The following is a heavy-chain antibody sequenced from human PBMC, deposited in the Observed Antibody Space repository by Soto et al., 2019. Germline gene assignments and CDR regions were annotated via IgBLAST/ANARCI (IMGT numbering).Heavy chain of an antibody. J-gene: IGHJ4*02. D-gene: IGHD3-16*02. Sequence: VAVISYDGSNKYYADSVKGRFTISRDNSKNTLYLQMNSLRAEDTAVYYCAKDNMRLRLGELSCALDYWGQGTLVTVSS. CDR2: ISYDGSNK. V-gene: IGHV3-30*18. CDR3: AKDNMRLRLGELSCALDY.